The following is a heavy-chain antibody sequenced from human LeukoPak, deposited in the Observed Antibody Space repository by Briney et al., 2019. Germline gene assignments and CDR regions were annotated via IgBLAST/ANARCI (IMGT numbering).Heavy chain of an antibody. CDR1: GFTFSSYA. CDR3: AKATTYYYDSSGYYLYYYYYGMDV. D-gene: IGHD3-22*01. V-gene: IGHV3-23*01. Sequence: GGSLRLSCAASGFTFSSYAMSWVRQAPGKGLEWVSAISGSGGSTYYADSVKGRFTISRDNSKNTLYLQMNSLRAEDTAVYYCAKATTYYYDSSGYYLYYYYYGMDVWGQGTTVTVSS. J-gene: IGHJ6*02. CDR2: ISGSGGST.